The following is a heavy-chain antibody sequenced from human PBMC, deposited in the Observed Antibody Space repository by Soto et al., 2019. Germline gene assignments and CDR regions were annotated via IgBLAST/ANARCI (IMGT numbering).Heavy chain of an antibody. V-gene: IGHV1-8*01. D-gene: IGHD2-8*01. J-gene: IGHJ2*01. CDR3: ARRMTLSLWCFDL. CDR1: GYTFKDYD. CDR2: MNPNSGNT. Sequence: QVQLLQSGAEVKKPGTSVRVSCRASGYTFKDYDINWVRRAPGQGLEWMGWMNPNSGNTAYARKFHDRITMTRSVSARTAFMELSSLTPEDMAVYYCARRMTLSLWCFDLWGSGTQVTVSS.